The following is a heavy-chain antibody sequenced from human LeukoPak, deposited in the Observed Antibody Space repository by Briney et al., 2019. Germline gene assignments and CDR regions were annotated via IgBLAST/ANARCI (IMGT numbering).Heavy chain of an antibody. D-gene: IGHD5-18*01. CDR1: GGTFSSYA. V-gene: IGHV1-69*13. J-gene: IGHJ4*02. CDR2: INPILRTA. CDR3: ASGRYSYDSPTFFDY. Sequence: SVKVSCKATGGTFSSYAISWVRQVPGQGLEWIGGINPILRTAKYAQKFQDRVTITADESTSIVYMELSSLRSEDTAVFYCASGRYSYDSPTFFDYWGQGTLVTVSS.